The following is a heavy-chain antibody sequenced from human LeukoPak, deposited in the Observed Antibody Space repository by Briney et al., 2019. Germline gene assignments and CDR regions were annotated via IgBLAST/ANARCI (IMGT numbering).Heavy chain of an antibody. J-gene: IGHJ4*02. CDR1: GFTLSNCW. Sequence: GGSLRLSCAASGFTLSNCWMSWVRQAPGKGLEWVANIKQDGSEKYYVDSVKGRFTISRDNAKNSLYLQMNGLRAEDPAVYYCARGLVVGPSAHSAIFDYWGQGTLVTVSS. V-gene: IGHV3-7*01. D-gene: IGHD2-2*01. CDR2: IKQDGSEK. CDR3: ARGLVVGPSAHSAIFDY.